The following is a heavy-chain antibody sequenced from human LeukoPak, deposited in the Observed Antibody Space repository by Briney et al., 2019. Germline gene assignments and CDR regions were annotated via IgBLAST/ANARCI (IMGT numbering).Heavy chain of an antibody. CDR2: INHSGST. CDR3: ARGRSYRAYGSGSYYNLYYFDY. Sequence: SETPSLTCAVYGGSFSGYYWSWIRQPPGKGLEWIGEINHSGSTNYNPSLKSRVTISVDTSKNQFSLKLSSVTAADTAVYYCARGRSYRAYGSGSYYNLYYFDYWGQGTLVTVSS. J-gene: IGHJ4*02. CDR1: GGSFSGYY. V-gene: IGHV4-34*01. D-gene: IGHD3-10*01.